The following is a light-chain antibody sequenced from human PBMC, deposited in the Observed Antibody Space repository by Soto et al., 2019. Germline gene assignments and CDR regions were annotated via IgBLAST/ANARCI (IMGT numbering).Light chain of an antibody. V-gene: IGKV3-15*01. Sequence: EIVMTQSPATLSVSPGERATLSCRASQSVSSNLAWYQQVPGQAPRLLIYGVSTRATGIPARFSGSGSGTEFPLTISSLQSEDFAVYYCHQYNSWPPWTFGQGTKVEI. CDR2: GVS. J-gene: IGKJ1*01. CDR3: HQYNSWPPWT. CDR1: QSVSSN.